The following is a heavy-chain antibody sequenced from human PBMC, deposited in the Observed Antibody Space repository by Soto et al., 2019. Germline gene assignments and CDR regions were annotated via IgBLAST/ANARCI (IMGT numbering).Heavy chain of an antibody. CDR3: ATRVVPAAIRAEYFQH. Sequence: QPGGSLRLSCAASGFIFTAYGMHWVRQAPGKGLEWVAVIWYDGSNKYYADSVKGRFTISRDNSKNTLYLQMNSLRAEDTAVYYCATRVVPAAIRAEYFQHWGQGT. CDR1: GFIFTAYG. J-gene: IGHJ1*01. V-gene: IGHV3-33*08. CDR2: IWYDGSNK. D-gene: IGHD2-2*02.